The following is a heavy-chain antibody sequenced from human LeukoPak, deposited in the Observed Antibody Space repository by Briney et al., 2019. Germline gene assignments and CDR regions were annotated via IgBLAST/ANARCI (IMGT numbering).Heavy chain of an antibody. J-gene: IGHJ4*02. Sequence: SETLSLTCAVYGGSFSGYYWSWIRPPPGKGLEWIGEINHSGSTNYNPSLKSRVPISVDTSKNQFSLKLSSVTAADTAVYYCARVAIAAAAPCDYWGQGTLVTVSS. V-gene: IGHV4-34*01. D-gene: IGHD6-13*01. CDR2: INHSGST. CDR3: ARVAIAAAAPCDY. CDR1: GGSFSGYY.